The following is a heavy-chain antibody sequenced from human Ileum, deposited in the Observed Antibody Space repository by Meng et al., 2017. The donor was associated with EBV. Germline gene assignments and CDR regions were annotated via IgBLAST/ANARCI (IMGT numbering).Heavy chain of an antibody. CDR3: AREARSSGYHPGIGP. D-gene: IGHD3-22*01. V-gene: IGHV4-34*01. CDR1: GGFFSGYY. Sequence: QGQLHQWGAGLLKPSETLSLTCAVYGGFFSGYYWSWIRQSPGKGLEWIGEINHSGSTNYNPSLKSRVTISVDTSKNQFSLKLTSVTAADTAVYYCAREARSSGYHPGIGPWGQGTLVTVSS. J-gene: IGHJ5*02. CDR2: INHSGST.